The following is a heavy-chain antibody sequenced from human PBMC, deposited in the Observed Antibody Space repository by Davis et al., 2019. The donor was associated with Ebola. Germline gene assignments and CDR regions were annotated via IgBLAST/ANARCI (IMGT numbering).Heavy chain of an antibody. Sequence: GGSLRLSCAASGFTFDDYAMAWVRQPPGKGLEWVSGINWNGGSSGYTDSVKGRFTISRDNAKNSLYLQMNSLRAEDTAFYYCARVNALTGYSRFDSWGQGTLVTVSS. J-gene: IGHJ5*01. V-gene: IGHV3-20*04. CDR2: INWNGGSS. D-gene: IGHD3-22*01. CDR3: ARVNALTGYSRFDS. CDR1: GFTFDDYA.